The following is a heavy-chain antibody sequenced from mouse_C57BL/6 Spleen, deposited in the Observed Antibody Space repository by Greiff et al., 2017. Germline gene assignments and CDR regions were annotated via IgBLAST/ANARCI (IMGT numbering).Heavy chain of an antibody. CDR1: GYAFSSSW. V-gene: IGHV1-82*01. D-gene: IGHD4-1*01. CDR2: IYPGDGDT. CDR3: ARTGTDYYAMDY. J-gene: IGHJ4*01. Sequence: VMLVESGPELVKPGASVKISCKASGYAFSSSWMNWVKQRPGKGLEWIGRIYPGDGDTNYNGKFKGKATLTADKSSSTAYMQLSSLTSEDSAVYFCARTGTDYYAMDYWGQGTSVTVSS.